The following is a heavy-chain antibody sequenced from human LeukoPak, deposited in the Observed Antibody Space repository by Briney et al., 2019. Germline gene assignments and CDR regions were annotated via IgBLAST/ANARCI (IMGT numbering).Heavy chain of an antibody. CDR3: AKDSRGFDY. V-gene: IGHV3-9*01. J-gene: IGHJ4*02. CDR2: ISWNSGSI. Sequence: SLRLSCAASGFTFDDYAMHWVRQAPGKGLEWVSGISWNSGSIGYADSVKGRFTISRDNAKNSLYLQMNSLRAEDTALYYCAKDSRGFDYWAQGTLVTVSS. D-gene: IGHD3-16*01. CDR1: GFTFDDYA.